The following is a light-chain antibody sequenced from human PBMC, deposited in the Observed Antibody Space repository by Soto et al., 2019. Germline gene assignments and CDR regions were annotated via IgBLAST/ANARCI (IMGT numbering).Light chain of an antibody. CDR1: QSVSGS. CDR2: GAS. V-gene: IGKV3-11*01. CDR3: QQRSNWPIP. Sequence: EIVVAQSPCTLSLSPPDRATLSCVASQSVSGSRLAWYQQKPGQAPRLLIYGASNRAPGIPARFSGSGSGTDFTLTISSLEPEDFAVYYCQQRSNWPIPSGQGTLLAVK. J-gene: IGKJ5*01.